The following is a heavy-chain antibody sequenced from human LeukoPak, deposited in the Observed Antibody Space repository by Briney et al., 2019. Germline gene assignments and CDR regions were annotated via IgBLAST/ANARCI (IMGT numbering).Heavy chain of an antibody. Sequence: GGSLRLSCAASGFTFDDYAMHWVRQAPGKGLEWVSLISGDGGRVYYADSMKGRFTISRDNSKNSLYLQMNSLRTEDTALYYCAKGAGYNNGDASDIWGLGTMVTVSS. CDR1: GFTFDDYA. V-gene: IGHV3-43*02. D-gene: IGHD5-24*01. CDR3: AKGAGYNNGDASDI. J-gene: IGHJ3*02. CDR2: ISGDGGRV.